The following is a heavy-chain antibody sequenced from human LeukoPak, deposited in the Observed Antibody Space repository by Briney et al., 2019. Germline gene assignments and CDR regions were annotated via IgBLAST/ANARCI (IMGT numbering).Heavy chain of an antibody. CDR3: AKTRSPYCSSTSCSHFDY. Sequence: GGSLRLSCADSGFTFSSYAMSWVRQAPGKGLEWVSAISGSGGSTYYADSVKGRFTISRDNSKNTLYLQMNSLRAEDTAVYYCAKTRSPYCSSTSCSHFDYWGQGTLVTVSS. V-gene: IGHV3-23*01. CDR2: ISGSGGST. CDR1: GFTFSSYA. J-gene: IGHJ4*02. D-gene: IGHD2-2*01.